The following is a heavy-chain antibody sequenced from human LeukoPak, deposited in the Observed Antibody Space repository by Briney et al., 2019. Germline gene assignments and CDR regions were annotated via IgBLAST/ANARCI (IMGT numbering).Heavy chain of an antibody. CDR1: GGSFSGYY. Sequence: SETLSLTCAVYGGSFSGYYWSWIRQPPGKGLEWIGEINHSGSTNYNPSLTSRVTISVDTSKNQFSLKLSSVTAADTAVYYCARVRLGYCSSTSCSTIYYYYGMDVWGQGTTVTVSS. CDR2: INHSGST. CDR3: ARVRLGYCSSTSCSTIYYYYGMDV. V-gene: IGHV4-34*01. J-gene: IGHJ6*02. D-gene: IGHD2-2*01.